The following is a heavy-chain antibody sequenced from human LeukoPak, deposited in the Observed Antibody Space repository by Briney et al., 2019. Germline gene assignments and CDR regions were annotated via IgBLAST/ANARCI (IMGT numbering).Heavy chain of an antibody. CDR1: GFTFSSYA. V-gene: IGHV3-23*01. Sequence: PRGSLRLSCAASGFTFSSYAMSWVRQAPGKGLEWVSAISGSGGSTYYADSVKGRFTISRDNSKNTLYLQMNSLRAEDTAVYYCAPSSRYYDSSGYIYWGQGTLVTVSS. CDR3: APSSRYYDSSGYIY. CDR2: ISGSGGST. J-gene: IGHJ4*02. D-gene: IGHD3-22*01.